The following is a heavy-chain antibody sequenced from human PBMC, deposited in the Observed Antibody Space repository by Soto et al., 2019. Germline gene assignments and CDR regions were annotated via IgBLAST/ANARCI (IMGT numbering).Heavy chain of an antibody. CDR1: GGSISSGGYS. CDR3: ARDSMVRGALDY. Sequence: SETLSLTCAVSGGSISSGGYSWSWIRQPPGKGLEWIGYIYHSGSTYYNPSLKSRVTISVDRSKNQFSLKLSSVTAADTAVYYCARDSMVRGALDYWGQGTLVTVSS. J-gene: IGHJ4*02. D-gene: IGHD3-10*01. V-gene: IGHV4-30-2*01. CDR2: IYHSGST.